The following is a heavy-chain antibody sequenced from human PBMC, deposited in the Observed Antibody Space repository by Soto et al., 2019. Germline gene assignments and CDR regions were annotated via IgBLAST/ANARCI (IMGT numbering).Heavy chain of an antibody. CDR1: GYTFTRYG. J-gene: IGHJ6*02. Sequence: QVQLVQSGAEAKNPGASVKVSCKSSGYTFTRYGIAWARQAPGQGLEWMGWINTYNGNTNYAQNVQARVTLTTNTPTSTLYMALRSLRSTGTAIYYCAFVDVYVTPSPHDVWGQGTTVIVS. CDR2: INTYNGNT. CDR3: AFVDVYVTPSPHDV. D-gene: IGHD3-16*01. V-gene: IGHV1-18*01.